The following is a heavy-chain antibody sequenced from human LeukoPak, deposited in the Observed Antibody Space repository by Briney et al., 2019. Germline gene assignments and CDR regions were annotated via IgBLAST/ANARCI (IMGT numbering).Heavy chain of an antibody. CDR1: GGSFSGYY. CDR2: INHSGYT. V-gene: IGHV4-34*01. J-gene: IGHJ6*03. CDR3: ARGWSETTIYYYFMDV. D-gene: IGHD3-3*01. Sequence: SETLSLTCGVNGGSFSGYYWNWIRQTPGKGLQWIGEINHSGYTNYNPSLKSRVSISVDTSKNQFSLKLSSVTAADTALYFCARGWSETTIYYYFMDVWGKGTTVTVSS.